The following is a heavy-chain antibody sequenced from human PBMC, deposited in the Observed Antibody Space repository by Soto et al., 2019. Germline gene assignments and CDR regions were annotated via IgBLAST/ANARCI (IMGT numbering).Heavy chain of an antibody. CDR1: GGSISSGGYY. J-gene: IGHJ6*02. CDR3: ASTYYDFWSGLYGMDV. V-gene: IGHV4-31*03. D-gene: IGHD3-3*01. Sequence: SETLSLTCTVSGGSISSGGYYWSWIRQHPGKGLEWIGYIYYSGSTYYYPSLKSRVTISVDTSKNQFSLKLSSVTAADTAVYYCASTYYDFWSGLYGMDVWGQGTTVTVS. CDR2: IYYSGST.